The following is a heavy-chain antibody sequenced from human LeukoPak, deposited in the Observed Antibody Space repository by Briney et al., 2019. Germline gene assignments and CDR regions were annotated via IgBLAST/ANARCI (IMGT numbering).Heavy chain of an antibody. CDR3: VKGPSSGWYYYFDY. J-gene: IGHJ4*02. CDR2: ISSNGGST. CDR1: GFTFSSYA. V-gene: IGHV3-64D*06. Sequence: GGPLRLSCSASGFTFSSYAMHWVRQAPGKGLEYVSAISSNGGSTYYADSVKGRFTISRDNSKNTLYLQMSSLRAEDTAVYYCVKGPSSGWYYYFDYWGQGTLVTVSS. D-gene: IGHD6-19*01.